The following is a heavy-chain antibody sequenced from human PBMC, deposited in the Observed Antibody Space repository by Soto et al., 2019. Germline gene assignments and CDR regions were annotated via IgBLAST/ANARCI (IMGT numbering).Heavy chain of an antibody. CDR3: ARADLSHLTGVYYYYGMDV. V-gene: IGHV1-8*01. J-gene: IGHJ6*02. CDR2: MNLNSGNT. Sequence: ASVKVSCKASGYTFTSYDINWVRQATGQGLEWMGWMNLNSGNTGYAQKFQGRVTMTRNTSISTAYMELSSLRSKDTAVYYCARADLSHLTGVYYYYGMDVWGQGTTVTVSS. CDR1: GYTFTSYD. D-gene: IGHD7-27*01.